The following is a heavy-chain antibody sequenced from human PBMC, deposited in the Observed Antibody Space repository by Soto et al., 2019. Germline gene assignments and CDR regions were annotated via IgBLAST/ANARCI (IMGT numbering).Heavy chain of an antibody. J-gene: IGHJ4*02. V-gene: IGHV4-31*03. CDR3: ARGVHH. D-gene: IGHD3-16*01. Sequence: QVQLQESGPGLVKPSQTLSLTCTVSGGSISSGGYYWSWIRQHPGKGLEWIGSIYYSGSTYYNPSLGRRVTLSVAPSKSQFSLKLSSVTAADTGVYYCARGVHHWGQGTLVTVSS. CDR1: GGSISSGGYY. CDR2: IYYSGST.